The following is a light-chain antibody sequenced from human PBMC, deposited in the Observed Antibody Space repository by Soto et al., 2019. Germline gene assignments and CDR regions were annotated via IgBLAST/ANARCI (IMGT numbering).Light chain of an antibody. J-gene: IGLJ1*01. V-gene: IGLV2-14*03. Sequence: QSVLTQPASVSGSPGQSIAISCTGTSSDVGAYIYVSWYQHHRGKAPKLILYDVSARPSGVSDRFSGSKSGNTASLTISGLQPEDEADYYCSSYTSSSTEVFGTGTKVTVL. CDR3: SSYTSSSTEV. CDR1: SSDVGAYIY. CDR2: DVS.